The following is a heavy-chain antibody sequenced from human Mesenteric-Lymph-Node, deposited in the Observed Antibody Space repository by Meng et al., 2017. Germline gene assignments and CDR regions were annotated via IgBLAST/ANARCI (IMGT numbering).Heavy chain of an antibody. V-gene: IGHV3-15*01. CDR1: GFAFTNAW. Sequence: GESLKISCAASGFAFTNAWMSWVRQAPGKGLEWLGRIKSKTDGGTTDYAAPVKGRFTISRDDSKNTLYLQMNSLRSEDTAVYFCSTVTGGRYHSQYYDYWGQGILVTVSS. J-gene: IGHJ4*02. CDR2: IKSKTDGGTT. CDR3: STVTGGRYHSQYYDY. D-gene: IGHD1-26*01.